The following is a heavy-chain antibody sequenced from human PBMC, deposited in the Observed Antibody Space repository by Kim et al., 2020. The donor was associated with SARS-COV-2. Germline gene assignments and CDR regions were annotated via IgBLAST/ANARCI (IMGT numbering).Heavy chain of an antibody. V-gene: IGHV3-11*06. D-gene: IGHD2-15*01. Sequence: SRFTISRDNAKNSLYLQMNGLRAEDTAVYYCARDAGYCSGGSCSYGLDVWGQGTTVTVSS. CDR3: ARDAGYCSGGSCSYGLDV. J-gene: IGHJ6*02.